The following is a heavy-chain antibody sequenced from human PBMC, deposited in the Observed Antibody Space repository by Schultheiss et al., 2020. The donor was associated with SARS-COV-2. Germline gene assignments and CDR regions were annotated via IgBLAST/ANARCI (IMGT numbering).Heavy chain of an antibody. CDR2: ISGSGGST. D-gene: IGHD4-23*01. V-gene: IGHV3-23*01. J-gene: IGHJ6*03. CDR1: GFTFSNYA. CDR3: AKRLVSPNNYYMDV. Sequence: GESLKISCAASGFTFSNYAMSWVRQAPGKGLEWVSGISGSGGSTYYADSVKGRFTISRDNSKNTLYLQMNSLRAEDTAVYYCAKRLVSPNNYYMDVWGKGTTVTVSS.